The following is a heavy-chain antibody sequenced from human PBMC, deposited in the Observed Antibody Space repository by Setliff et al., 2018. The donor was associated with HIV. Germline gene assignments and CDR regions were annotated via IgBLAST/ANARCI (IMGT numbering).Heavy chain of an antibody. Sequence: PGGSLSLSCAGSGFTFSSHWMTWVRQAPGKGLEWVANIKEDGSEKSYVDSVKGRFTISRDNAKNSVYLQMNSLRPEDTAVYYCVRGRGGFDSWGQGTLVTVSS. CDR2: IKEDGSEK. CDR1: GFTFSSHW. D-gene: IGHD3-16*01. CDR3: VRGRGGFDS. J-gene: IGHJ4*02. V-gene: IGHV3-7*01.